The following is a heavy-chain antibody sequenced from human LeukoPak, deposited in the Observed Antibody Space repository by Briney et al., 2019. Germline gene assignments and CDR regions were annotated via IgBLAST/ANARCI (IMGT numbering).Heavy chain of an antibody. J-gene: IGHJ3*02. V-gene: IGHV4-30-4*08. CDR2: IYYSGST. CDR1: GGSISSGDYY. D-gene: IGHD5-18*01. CDR3: ARHTAMVKGDAFEI. Sequence: PSQTLSLTCTVSGGSISSGDYYWSRIRQPPGKGLEWIGYIYYSGSTYYNPSLKSRVTMSVDTSKNQFSLKLSSVTAADTAVYYCARHTAMVKGDAFEIWGQGTMVTVSS.